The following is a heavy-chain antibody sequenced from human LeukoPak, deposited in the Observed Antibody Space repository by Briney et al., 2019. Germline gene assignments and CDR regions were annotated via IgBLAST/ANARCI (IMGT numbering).Heavy chain of an antibody. CDR2: IYYSGST. J-gene: IGHJ2*01. V-gene: IGHV4-31*03. CDR1: GGSISSGGYY. Sequence: SETLSLTCTVSGGSISSGGYYWSWIRPHPGKGLEWIGYIYYSGSTYYNPSLKSRVTISVDTSKNQFSLKLSSVTAADTAVYYCARVGPWCFDLWGRGTLVTVSS. CDR3: ARVGPWCFDL.